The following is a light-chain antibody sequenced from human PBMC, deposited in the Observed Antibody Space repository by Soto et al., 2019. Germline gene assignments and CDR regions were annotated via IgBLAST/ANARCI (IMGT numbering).Light chain of an antibody. CDR3: QQYNNWPRT. CDR1: QSVNTN. V-gene: IGKV3-15*01. CDR2: GAS. J-gene: IGKJ1*01. Sequence: EVVMTQCPDTLSLSPGERATLSCRASQSVNTNLAWYQQKLGQAPRLLIYGASTRATGISARFSGSGSGTEFTLTISSLQSEDFAIYYCQQYNNWPRTFGQGTKVDIK.